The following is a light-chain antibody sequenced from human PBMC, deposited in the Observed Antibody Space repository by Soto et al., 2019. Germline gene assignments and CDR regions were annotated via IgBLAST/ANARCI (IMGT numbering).Light chain of an antibody. J-gene: IGKJ1*01. CDR2: GAS. V-gene: IGKV3-20*01. CDR1: QNVPNNY. CDR3: QQYGISTS. Sequence: EIVLPQSPGTLSLSPGDTATLSCRASQNVPNNYVTWYQQKPGQAPRRLLFGASIRASGVPDRFSGSGSGTDFTLTISRLEPEVFAVYHCQQYGISTSFGQGAKIAIK.